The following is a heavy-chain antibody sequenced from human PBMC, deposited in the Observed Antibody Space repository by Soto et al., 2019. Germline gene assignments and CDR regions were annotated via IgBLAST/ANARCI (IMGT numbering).Heavy chain of an antibody. V-gene: IGHV1-2*04. D-gene: IGHD3-10*01. CDR1: GYTFTGYY. CDR2: INPNSGGT. J-gene: IGHJ6*02. CDR3: ARGGSGWYYYYYGMDV. Sequence: ASVKVSCKASGYTFTGYYMHWVRQAPGQGLEWMGWINPNSGGTNYAQKFQGWVTMTRDTSISTAYMELSRLRSDDTAVYYCARGGSGWYYYYYGMDVWGQGTTVTVSS.